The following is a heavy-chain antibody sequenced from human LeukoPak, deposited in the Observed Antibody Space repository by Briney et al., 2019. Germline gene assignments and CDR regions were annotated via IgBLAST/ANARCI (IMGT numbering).Heavy chain of an antibody. J-gene: IGHJ4*02. Sequence: ASVKVSCKASGYTFTSYDINWVRQATGQGLEWMGWMNPNSGNTGYAQKFQGRVTMTRNTSISTAYMELSSLRSEDTAVYHCARGRQWLARGGFGYWGQGTLVTVSS. CDR2: MNPNSGNT. D-gene: IGHD6-19*01. CDR1: GYTFTSYD. V-gene: IGHV1-8*01. CDR3: ARGRQWLARGGFGY.